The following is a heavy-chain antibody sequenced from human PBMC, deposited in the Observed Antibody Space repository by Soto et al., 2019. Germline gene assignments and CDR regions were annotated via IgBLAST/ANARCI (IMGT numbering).Heavy chain of an antibody. CDR2: IDPSDSYT. J-gene: IGHJ6*02. CDR1: GYSFTSYW. CDR3: ARHKRITIFGVVIEPYYYYGMDV. Sequence: GESLKISCKGSGYSFTSYWISWVRQMPGKGLEWMGRIDPSDSYTNYSPSFQGHVTISADKSISTAYLQWSSLKASDTAMYYCARHKRITIFGVVIEPYYYYGMDVWGQGTTVTVSS. D-gene: IGHD3-3*01. V-gene: IGHV5-10-1*01.